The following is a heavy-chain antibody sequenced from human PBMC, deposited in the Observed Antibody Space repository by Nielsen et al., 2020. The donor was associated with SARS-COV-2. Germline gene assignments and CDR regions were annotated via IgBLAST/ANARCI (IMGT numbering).Heavy chain of an antibody. CDR1: GFTFSSYG. J-gene: IGHJ4*02. D-gene: IGHD3-3*01. V-gene: IGHV3-30*03. Sequence: GESLKISCAASGFTFSSYGMHWVRQAPGKGLEWVAVISYDGSNKYYADSVKGRFTISRDNSKNTLYLQMNSLRAEDTAVYYCARAAETYYDFWSGYPVDYWGQGTLVTVSS. CDR2: ISYDGSNK. CDR3: ARAAETYYDFWSGYPVDY.